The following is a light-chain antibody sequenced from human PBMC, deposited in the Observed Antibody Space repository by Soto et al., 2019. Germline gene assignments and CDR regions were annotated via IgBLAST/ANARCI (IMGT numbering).Light chain of an antibody. Sequence: EIVLTQSPATLSLSPVDVPILFSRASKSVGSNLAWYQQKPGQAPRLLIYGASTRATGIPARFSGSGSGTEFTLTISSLQSEDFAVYYCQQYGSSPINFGQGTRLEIK. J-gene: IGKJ5*01. V-gene: IGKV3-15*01. CDR3: QQYGSSPIN. CDR2: GAS. CDR1: KSVGSN.